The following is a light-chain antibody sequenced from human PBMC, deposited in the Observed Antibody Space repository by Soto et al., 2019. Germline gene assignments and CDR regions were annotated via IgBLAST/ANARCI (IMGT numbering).Light chain of an antibody. V-gene: IGKV4-1*01. CDR2: WAS. Sequence: DIVMTQSPDSLALSLGERATINCKSSQTVLLSSNNKNYLAWYQQKPGQPPKLLIYWASTRESGVPDRYSGSGSGTDFTLTISSLHAEDVAVYYCQPYYSTPPTFGQGTTLEIK. J-gene: IGKJ2*01. CDR1: QTVLLSSNNKNY. CDR3: QPYYSTPPT.